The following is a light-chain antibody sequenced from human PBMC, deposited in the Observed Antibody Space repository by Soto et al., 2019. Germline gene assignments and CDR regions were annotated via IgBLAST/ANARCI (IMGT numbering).Light chain of an antibody. Sequence: QSALTQPASVSGSPGQSITISCTGTSSDVGDFNYVSWYQQHPGKAPKLMIYDVGNRPSGVSIRFSGSKSGSTASLTISALQADDESDYYCSSFSSSTTRLFGTGTKLTVL. CDR1: SSDVGDFNY. J-gene: IGLJ1*01. CDR3: SSFSSSTTRL. V-gene: IGLV2-14*01. CDR2: DVG.